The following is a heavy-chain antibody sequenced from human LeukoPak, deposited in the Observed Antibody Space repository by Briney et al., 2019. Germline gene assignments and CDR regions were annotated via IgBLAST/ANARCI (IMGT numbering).Heavy chain of an antibody. J-gene: IGHJ4*02. CDR3: ARDKEATVTTDGLDY. V-gene: IGHV3-21*01. Sequence: AGGSLRLSCAASGFTFSSYSMNWVRQAPGKGLEWVSSISSSSSYIYYADSVKGRFTISRDNAKNSLYLQMNSLRAEDTAVYYCARDKEATVTTDGLDYWGQGTLVTVSS. CDR2: ISSSSSYI. D-gene: IGHD4-17*01. CDR1: GFTFSSYS.